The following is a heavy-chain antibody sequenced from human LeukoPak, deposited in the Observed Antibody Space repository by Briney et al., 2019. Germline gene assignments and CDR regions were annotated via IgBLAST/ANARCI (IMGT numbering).Heavy chain of an antibody. CDR2: IKTDGSIT. V-gene: IGHV3-74*01. CDR1: GFSFSVYW. Sequence: QPGGSLRLSCAASGFSFSVYWMHWVRQAPGKGPVWVSRIKTDGSITDYADSVKGRFTISRDNSKNTLYLQMNSLRAEDTAVYYCARDSELSGAVPDYWGQGTLVTVSS. D-gene: IGHD6-13*01. J-gene: IGHJ4*02. CDR3: ARDSELSGAVPDY.